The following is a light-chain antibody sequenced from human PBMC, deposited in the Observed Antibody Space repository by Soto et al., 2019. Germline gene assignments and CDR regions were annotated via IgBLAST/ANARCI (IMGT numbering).Light chain of an antibody. J-gene: IGKJ5*01. Sequence: EIVLTQSPGTLSLSPGERATLSCRASQIVGGDTLAWFQPRPGQAPRLVIYGASNRAAGIPDRFSGSGSGTDFTLTVSRLEPEDFAMYYCQQYHWAPDTFGQGTRLEMK. CDR1: QIVGGDT. CDR2: GAS. V-gene: IGKV3-20*01. CDR3: QQYHWAPDT.